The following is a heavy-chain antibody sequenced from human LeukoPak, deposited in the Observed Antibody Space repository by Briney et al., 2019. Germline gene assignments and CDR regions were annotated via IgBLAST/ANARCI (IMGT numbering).Heavy chain of an antibody. Sequence: GGSLRLSCAASGFTFSSYDMHWVRQATGKGLEWVSAIGTAGDTYYPGSVKGRFTISRDNAKNSLYLQMNSLRAEDTAVYYCATRPILEDFDYWGQGTLVTVSS. CDR1: GFTFSSYD. CDR3: ATRPILEDFDY. CDR2: IGTAGDT. J-gene: IGHJ4*02. D-gene: IGHD3-3*01. V-gene: IGHV3-13*01.